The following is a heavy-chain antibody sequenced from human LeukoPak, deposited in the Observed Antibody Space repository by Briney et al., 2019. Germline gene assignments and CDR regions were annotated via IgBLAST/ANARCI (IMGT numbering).Heavy chain of an antibody. J-gene: IGHJ4*02. CDR1: GGSISSYY. Sequence: SETLSLTCTVSGGSISSYYWSWIRQPPGKGLEWIGYIYYSGSTNYNPSLKSRVTISVDKSKNQFSLKLSSVTAADTAVYYCARFGGIVGATSVRWGQGTLVTVSS. CDR3: ARFGGIVGATSVR. CDR2: IYYSGST. D-gene: IGHD1-26*01. V-gene: IGHV4-59*12.